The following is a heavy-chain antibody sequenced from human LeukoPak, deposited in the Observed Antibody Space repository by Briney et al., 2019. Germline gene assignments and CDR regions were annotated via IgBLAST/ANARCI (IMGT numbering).Heavy chain of an antibody. J-gene: IGHJ2*01. V-gene: IGHV3-23*01. D-gene: IGHD7-27*01. Sequence: GGSLRLSCEASGFTFGTYGMTWVRQAPGKGLEWVSGITGSSTWTYYADSVRGRFTISRDNSKNTLHLQMNNLTAADTAIYYCARELVSLGTGYFDPWGRGTLVTVSS. CDR2: ITGSSTWT. CDR3: ARELVSLGTGYFDP. CDR1: GFTFGTYG.